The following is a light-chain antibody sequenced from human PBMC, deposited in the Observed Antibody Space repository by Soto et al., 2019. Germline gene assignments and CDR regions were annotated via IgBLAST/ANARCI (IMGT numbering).Light chain of an antibody. J-gene: IGLJ3*02. CDR2: RNN. V-gene: IGLV1-47*01. CDR1: SSNIGSDY. CDR3: AAWDDSLSGRV. Sequence: QSVLTQPPSVSGTPGQRVTISCSGSSSNIGSDYVYWFQQLPGTAPKVLIYRNNQRPSGVPERFSGSKSGTSASLAIRGLRSEDEADYYCAAWDDSLSGRVFGGGTQLTVL.